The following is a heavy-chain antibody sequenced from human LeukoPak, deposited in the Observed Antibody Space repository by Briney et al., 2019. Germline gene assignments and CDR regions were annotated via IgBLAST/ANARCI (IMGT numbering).Heavy chain of an antibody. V-gene: IGHV3-74*01. D-gene: IGHD6-19*01. CDR2: INPDGSVT. Sequence: GGSLRLSCAASGFTFSRYWMHWVRQAPGKGLVWVSPINPDGSVTAYADAVKGRFTISRDNAENTLYLQMNNLRVEDTAVYYCARDSPSGFFDLWGRGTLVTVSS. CDR3: ARDSPSGFFDL. J-gene: IGHJ2*01. CDR1: GFTFSRYW.